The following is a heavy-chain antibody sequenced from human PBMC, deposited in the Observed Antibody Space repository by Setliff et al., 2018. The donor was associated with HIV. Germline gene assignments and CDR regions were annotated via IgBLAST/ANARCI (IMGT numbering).Heavy chain of an antibody. J-gene: IGHJ5*02. CDR3: ASRIYYYDSNNFLREEGFDP. CDR2: IHYNEKT. D-gene: IGHD3-22*01. CDR1: GGSPSNSRYY. Sequence: PSETLSLTCTVSGGSPSNSRYYWAWIRQPPGKGLEYIGSIHYNEKTYYNPSLKSRVTISIDTSKNQFSLNLTSVTAADTAVYYCASRIYYYDSNNFLREEGFDPWGQGTLVTVSS. V-gene: IGHV4-39*01.